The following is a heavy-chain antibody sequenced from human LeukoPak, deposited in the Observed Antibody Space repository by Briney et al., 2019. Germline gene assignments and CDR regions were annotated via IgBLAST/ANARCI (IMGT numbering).Heavy chain of an antibody. D-gene: IGHD3-22*01. J-gene: IGHJ4*02. CDR2: ISSSGDIT. V-gene: IGHV3-23*01. CDR3: AKDRPNYYESNGHYYRLNGDY. CDR1: GFTFNNYA. Sequence: PGGSLRLSCAASGFTFNNYAMSWVRQAPGKGLEWVSAISSSGDITFYADSVKGRFTTSRDNSRYTLYLQMNSLRAEDAAVYYCAKDRPNYYESNGHYYRLNGDYWGQGTLVTVSS.